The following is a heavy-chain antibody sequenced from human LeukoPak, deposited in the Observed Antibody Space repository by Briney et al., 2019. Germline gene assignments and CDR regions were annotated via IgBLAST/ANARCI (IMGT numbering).Heavy chain of an antibody. J-gene: IGHJ6*03. CDR1: GGSFSGYY. V-gene: IGHV4-34*01. CDR3: VRGKAYYYYMDV. Sequence: SETLSLNCAVYGGSFSGYYWSWIRQPPGKGLEWIGEINHSGSTNYNPSLKSRVTISVDTSKNQFSLKLSSVTAADTAVYYCVRGKAYYYYMDVWGKGTTVTVSS. CDR2: INHSGST.